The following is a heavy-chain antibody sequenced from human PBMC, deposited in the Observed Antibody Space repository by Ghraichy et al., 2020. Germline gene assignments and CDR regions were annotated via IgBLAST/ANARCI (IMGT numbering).Heavy chain of an antibody. J-gene: IGHJ4*02. V-gene: IGHV3-33*01. Sequence: GGSLRLSCAASGFTFSSYGMHWVRQAPGKGLEWVAVIWYDGSNKYYADSVKGRFTISRDNSKNTLYLQMNSLRAEDTAVYYCARDRAWNRGYFDYWGQGTLVTVSS. D-gene: IGHD1-1*01. CDR1: GFTFSSYG. CDR3: ARDRAWNRGYFDY. CDR2: IWYDGSNK.